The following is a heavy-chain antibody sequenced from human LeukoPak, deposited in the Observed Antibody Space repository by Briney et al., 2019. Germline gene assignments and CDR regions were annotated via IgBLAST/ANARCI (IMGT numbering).Heavy chain of an antibody. J-gene: IGHJ4*02. CDR3: ARDHVYGGADY. Sequence: PGGSLRLSCAASGFTFHNYANHWVRQAPGKGLEWVSLTSGDGITTYFADSVKGRFTISRDNSKSSLFLQMNSLRTEDTALYYCARDHVYGGADYWGQGALVTVSS. V-gene: IGHV3-43*02. CDR2: TSGDGITT. D-gene: IGHD5/OR15-5a*01. CDR1: GFTFHNYA.